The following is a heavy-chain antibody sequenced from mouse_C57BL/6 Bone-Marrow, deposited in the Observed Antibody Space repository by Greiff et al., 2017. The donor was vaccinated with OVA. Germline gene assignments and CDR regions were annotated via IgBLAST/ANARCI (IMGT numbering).Heavy chain of an antibody. CDR2: IYPGDGDT. CDR1: GYAFSSYW. Sequence: VKLVESGAELVKPGASVKISCKASGYAFSSYWMNWVKQRPGKGLEWIGQIYPGDGDTNYNGKFKGQATLTADKSSSTAYMQLSSLTSEDSAVYFCARSNGYWYFDVWGTGTTVTVSS. CDR3: ARSNGYWYFDV. D-gene: IGHD1-1*02. J-gene: IGHJ1*03. V-gene: IGHV1-80*01.